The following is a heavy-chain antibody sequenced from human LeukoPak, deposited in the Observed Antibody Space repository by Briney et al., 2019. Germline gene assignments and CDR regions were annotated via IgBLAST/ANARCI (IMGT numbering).Heavy chain of an antibody. D-gene: IGHD1-1*01. Sequence: GGSLRLSCAASGFTFSSYAMSWVRQAPGKGLEWVSAISGRGGSTNYTDSVKGRFTISRDNSKNTLYLQMNSLRAEDTAVYYCAKEMLVQLERGFNWFDPWGQGTLVTVSS. CDR1: GFTFSSYA. CDR2: ISGRGGST. V-gene: IGHV3-23*01. J-gene: IGHJ5*02. CDR3: AKEMLVQLERGFNWFDP.